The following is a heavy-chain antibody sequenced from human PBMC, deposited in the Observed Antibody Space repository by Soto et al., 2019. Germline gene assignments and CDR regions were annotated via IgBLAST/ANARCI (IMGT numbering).Heavy chain of an antibody. CDR1: GFTFSSYW. CDR2: INSDGSSA. Sequence: GGSLRLSCAASGFTFSSYWMHWVRQAPGKGLVWVSRINSDGSSAGYADSVMGRFTISRDNAKNTLYLQLNSLRVEDTAVYYCARGSGSSCDYWGRGTLVTVSS. D-gene: IGHD2-15*01. V-gene: IGHV3-74*01. CDR3: ARGSGSSCDY. J-gene: IGHJ4*02.